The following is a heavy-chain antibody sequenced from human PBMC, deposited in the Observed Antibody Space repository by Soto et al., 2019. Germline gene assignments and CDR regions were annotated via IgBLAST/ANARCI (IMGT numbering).Heavy chain of an antibody. CDR3: ARETPGGYSYDH. CDR1: GFTFSSYW. J-gene: IGHJ4*02. V-gene: IGHV3-74*01. Sequence: GSLRLSCAASGFTFSSYWMNWVRQAPGKGLVWVSRINSDGSSTSYADSVKGRLTISRDNAKNTLFLQMNSLRAEDTAVYYCARETPGGYSYDHWGQGTLVTVSS. CDR2: INSDGSST. D-gene: IGHD5-18*01.